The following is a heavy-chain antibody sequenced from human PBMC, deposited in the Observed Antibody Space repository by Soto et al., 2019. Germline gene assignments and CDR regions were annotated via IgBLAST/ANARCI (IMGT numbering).Heavy chain of an antibody. J-gene: IGHJ3*02. CDR2: ISGSGGST. Sequence: GGSLRLSCAASGFTFSNYAMSWVRQAPGKGLEWVSAISGSGGSTYHAESVKGRFTISRDNSKNTLYLQMNSLRAEDTAVYYCATRIAVAGTALSRAFDILGQGTMVTVSS. V-gene: IGHV3-23*01. CDR3: ATRIAVAGTALSRAFDI. D-gene: IGHD6-19*01. CDR1: GFTFSNYA.